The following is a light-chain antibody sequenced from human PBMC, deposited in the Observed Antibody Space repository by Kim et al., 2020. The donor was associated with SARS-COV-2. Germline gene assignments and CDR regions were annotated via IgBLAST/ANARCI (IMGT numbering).Light chain of an antibody. Sequence: SYELTQPPSVSEAPGKTARITCGAENIGSKSVHWYQQRPGQAPILIIYYDSDRPSGVPERFSGSNSGNTATLIVSRVEAGDEADYYCQVWDSASDHWVFG. CDR2: YDS. J-gene: IGLJ3*02. CDR3: QVWDSASDHWV. V-gene: IGLV3-21*04. CDR1: NIGSKS.